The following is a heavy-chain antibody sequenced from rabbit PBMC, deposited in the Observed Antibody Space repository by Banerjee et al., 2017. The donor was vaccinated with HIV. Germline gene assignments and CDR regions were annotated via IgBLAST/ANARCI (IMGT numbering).Heavy chain of an antibody. J-gene: IGHJ4*01. CDR1: GFDFSTYG. CDR2: IDPVFGIT. D-gene: IGHD2-1*01. CDR3: VKEASYAGYGDGNL. Sequence: QEQLVESGGGLVQPGGSLKLSCKASGFDFSTYGVSWVRQAPGKGLEWIGYIDPVFGITNYASSVKGRFTISRDNAQNTVFLQMTSLTAADTATYFCVKEASYAGYGDGNLWGPGTLVTVS. V-gene: IGHV1S47*01.